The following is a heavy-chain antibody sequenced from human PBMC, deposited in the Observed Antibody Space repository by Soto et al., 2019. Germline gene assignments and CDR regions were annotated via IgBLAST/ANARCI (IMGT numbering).Heavy chain of an antibody. Sequence: GASVKVSCKASGYNFTSYGISWVRQAPGQGLEWMGWVSAYSGLTKYAPKFQGRVTMTTDTSTTTAYMELRSLRSDDTAVYYCLRGSYEFDYWGQGTLVTVSS. V-gene: IGHV1-18*01. CDR3: LRGSYEFDY. CDR1: GYNFTSYG. CDR2: VSAYSGLT. D-gene: IGHD3-3*01. J-gene: IGHJ4*02.